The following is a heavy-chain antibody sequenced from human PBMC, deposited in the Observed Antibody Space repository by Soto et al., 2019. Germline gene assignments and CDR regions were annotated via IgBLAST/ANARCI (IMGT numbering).Heavy chain of an antibody. D-gene: IGHD6-19*01. CDR3: ARRPNEYSSGAGEGYYGMDV. Sequence: QVELVQSGAEVKKPGSLVKVSCKASGGTFSSYAISWVRQAPGQGLEWLGGIIPIFGTANYAQKFQGRVTINADESTSTAYKELSSLRSEDTAVYYCARRPNEYSSGAGEGYYGMDVWGQGITVTVSS. J-gene: IGHJ6*02. CDR2: IIPIFGTA. CDR1: GGTFSSYA. V-gene: IGHV1-69*12.